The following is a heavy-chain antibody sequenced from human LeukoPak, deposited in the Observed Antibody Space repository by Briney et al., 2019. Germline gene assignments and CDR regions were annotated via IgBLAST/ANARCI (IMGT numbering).Heavy chain of an antibody. CDR3: ARLTGNYGDY. V-gene: IGHV3-21*01. D-gene: IGHD3-10*01. Sequence: GGSLRLSCAASGFTFSSYSMNWVRQAPGKGLEWVSSISSGSCYIYYADSVKGRFTISRENAKNSLYLQMDSLRAEDTAVYYCARLTGNYGDYRGQGTLVTVSS. CDR1: GFTFSSYS. J-gene: IGHJ4*02. CDR2: ISSGSCYI.